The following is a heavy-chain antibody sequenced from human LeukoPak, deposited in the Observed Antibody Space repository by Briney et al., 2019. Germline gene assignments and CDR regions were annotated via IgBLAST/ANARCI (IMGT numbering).Heavy chain of an antibody. J-gene: IGHJ4*02. D-gene: IGHD6-6*01. V-gene: IGHV3-23*01. CDR3: AKDRVPPDY. Sequence: GGSLRLSCAASGFTVDSNYLSWVRQAPGKGLEWVSAISGSGGSTYYADSVKGRFTISRDNSKNTLYLQMNSLRAEDTAVYYCAKDRVPPDYWGQGTLVTVSS. CDR2: ISGSGGST. CDR1: GFTVDSNY.